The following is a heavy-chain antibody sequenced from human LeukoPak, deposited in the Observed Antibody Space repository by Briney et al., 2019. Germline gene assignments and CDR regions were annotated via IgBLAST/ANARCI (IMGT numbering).Heavy chain of an antibody. J-gene: IGHJ4*02. D-gene: IGHD4-17*01. Sequence: SGTLSLTYSVSGGSVSSSTYYWGWIRQPPGKGLEWIGSMYHGGSTYYNPSLKSRVTISVDTSKNQFSLKLSSLTAADSAVYYCVRHNSGDFWGYWGQGTLVTVSS. CDR2: MYHGGST. CDR3: VRHNSGDFWGY. V-gene: IGHV4-39*01. CDR1: GGSVSSSTYY.